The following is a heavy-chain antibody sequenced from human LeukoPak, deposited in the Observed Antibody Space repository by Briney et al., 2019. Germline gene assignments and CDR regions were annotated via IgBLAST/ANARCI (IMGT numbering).Heavy chain of an antibody. CDR3: ARGYYDYGDYGGY. J-gene: IGHJ4*02. CDR2: IYSGGST. V-gene: IGHV3-66*02. D-gene: IGHD4-17*01. CDR1: GFTFSSYA. Sequence: GASLRLSCAASGFTFSSYAMSWVRQAPGKGLEWVSVIYSGGSTYYADSVKGRFTISRDNSKNTLYLQMNSLRAEDTAVYYCARGYYDYGDYGGYWGQGTLVTVSS.